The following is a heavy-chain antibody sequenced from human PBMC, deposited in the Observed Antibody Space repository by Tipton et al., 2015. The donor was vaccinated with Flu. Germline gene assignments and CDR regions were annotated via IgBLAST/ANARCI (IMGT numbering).Heavy chain of an antibody. V-gene: IGHV3-74*01. CDR3: TRGGGYSYVPPDY. CDR1: GFSFRGFW. D-gene: IGHD5-18*01. Sequence: CAVSGFSFRGFWMHWVRQAPGKGLVWVSRINSDGSATAYADSVKGRFTISRDNAKNTLYLQVSSLRAEDTAVYYCTRGGGYSYVPPDYWGQGTLVTVSS. CDR2: INSDGSAT. J-gene: IGHJ4*02.